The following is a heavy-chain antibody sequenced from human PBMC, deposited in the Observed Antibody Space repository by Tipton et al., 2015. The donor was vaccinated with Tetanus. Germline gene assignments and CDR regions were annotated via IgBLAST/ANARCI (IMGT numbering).Heavy chain of an antibody. Sequence: TLSLTCTVSGGSISNYYWSWIRQPPGKGLEWIGYIYYSGSTYYNPSLKSRVTISVDTSKNQFSLKLRPVTAADTAVYYCATSGGGHCGAKCLINFFDPWGQGTLVTVSP. D-gene: IGHD2-15*01. V-gene: IGHV4-59*04. J-gene: IGHJ5*02. CDR3: ATSGGGHCGAKCLINFFDP. CDR1: GGSISNYY. CDR2: IYYSGST.